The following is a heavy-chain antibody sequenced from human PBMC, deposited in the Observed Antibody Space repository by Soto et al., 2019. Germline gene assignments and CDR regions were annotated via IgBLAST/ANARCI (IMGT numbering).Heavy chain of an antibody. CDR3: ARDTGYSSGHALDI. V-gene: IGHV3-33*01. CDR2: IWYDGSNK. Sequence: GGSLRLSCAASGFTFSTYGMHWVRQAPGKGLEWVALIWYDGSNKYYSDSVKGRFTISRDNSKNTLYLEMNSLRAEETAVYFCARDTGYSSGHALDIWGQGTMVTVSS. D-gene: IGHD6-19*01. J-gene: IGHJ3*02. CDR1: GFTFSTYG.